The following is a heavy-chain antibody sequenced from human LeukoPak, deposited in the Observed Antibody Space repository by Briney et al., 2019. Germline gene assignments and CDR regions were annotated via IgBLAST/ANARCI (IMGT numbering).Heavy chain of an antibody. J-gene: IGHJ4*02. CDR1: GFTFSSYW. CDR3: ARDRGGIAAAGTDY. Sequence: GGSLRLSCAASGFTFSSYWMSWVRQAPGKGLEWVANIKRDGSEKYYVDSVKGRFTISRDNAKNSLYLQMNSLRAEDTAVYYCARDRGGIAAAGTDYWGQGTLVTVSS. V-gene: IGHV3-7*01. D-gene: IGHD6-13*01. CDR2: IKRDGSEK.